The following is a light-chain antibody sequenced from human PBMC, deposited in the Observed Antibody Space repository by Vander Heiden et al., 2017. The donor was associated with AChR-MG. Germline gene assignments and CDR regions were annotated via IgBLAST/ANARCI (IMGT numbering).Light chain of an antibody. CDR3: QQRSNWPPT. Sequence: EIVLTRSPAPLSLSPGERANLSCRASQSVSSYLAWYQQKPGQAPRLLIYDASNRATGIPARFSGSGSRTDFTLTISSLEPEDFAVYYCQQRSNWPPTFGQGTKVEIK. V-gene: IGKV3-11*01. CDR1: QSVSSY. CDR2: DAS. J-gene: IGKJ1*01.